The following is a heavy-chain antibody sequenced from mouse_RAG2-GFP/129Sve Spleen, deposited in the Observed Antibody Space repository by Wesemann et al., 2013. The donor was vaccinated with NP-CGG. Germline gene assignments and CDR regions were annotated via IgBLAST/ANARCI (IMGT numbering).Heavy chain of an antibody. Sequence: GDIKYNEKFKGKATLTADKSSSTAYMQLNSLTSEDSAVYFCKRSGGYGYSFDYWGQGTTLTVSS. J-gene: IGHJ2*01. D-gene: IGHD2-2*01. CDR2: GDI. CDR3: KRSGGYGYSFDY. V-gene: IGHV1S53*01.